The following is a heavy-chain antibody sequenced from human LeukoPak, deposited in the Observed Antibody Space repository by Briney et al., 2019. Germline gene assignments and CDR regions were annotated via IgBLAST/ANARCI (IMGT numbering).Heavy chain of an antibody. J-gene: IGHJ4*02. CDR1: GGPIRTYQ. Sequence: PSETLSLTCTVSGGPIRTYQWSWIRQPPGKGLGWIGNIHYSGSTNYNPSLKSRVTISVDTSKNQFSLKLTSVTAADTAVYYCASVYIAVAGRGYFDYWGQGTLVTVSS. D-gene: IGHD6-19*01. V-gene: IGHV4-59*01. CDR3: ASVYIAVAGRGYFDY. CDR2: IHYSGST.